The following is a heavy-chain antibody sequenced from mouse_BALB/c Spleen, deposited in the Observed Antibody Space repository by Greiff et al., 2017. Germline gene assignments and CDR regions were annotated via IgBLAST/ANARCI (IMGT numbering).Heavy chain of an antibody. J-gene: IGHJ3*01. Sequence: EVKLEESGPGLVKPSQSLSLTCTVTGYSITSDYAWNWIRQFPGNKLEWMGYISYSGSTSYNPSLKSRISITRDTSKNQFFLQLNSVTTEDTATYYCARKALYYGSSYAWFAYWGQGTLVTVSA. CDR3: ARKALYYGSSYAWFAY. CDR1: GYSITSDYA. CDR2: ISYSGST. V-gene: IGHV3-2*02. D-gene: IGHD1-1*01.